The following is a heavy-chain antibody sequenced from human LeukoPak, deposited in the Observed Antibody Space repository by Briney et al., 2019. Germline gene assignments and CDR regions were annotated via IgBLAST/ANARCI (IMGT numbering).Heavy chain of an antibody. Sequence: GGSLRLSCAASGFTFSSYWMHWVRQAPGKGLVWVSRINSDGSSTSYADSVKGRFTISRDNAKNTLYLQMNSLRAEDTAVYYCVRGGYSSSWYVDYWGQGTLVTVSS. CDR2: INSDGSST. CDR1: GFTFSSYW. D-gene: IGHD6-13*01. CDR3: VRGGYSSSWYVDY. J-gene: IGHJ4*02. V-gene: IGHV3-74*01.